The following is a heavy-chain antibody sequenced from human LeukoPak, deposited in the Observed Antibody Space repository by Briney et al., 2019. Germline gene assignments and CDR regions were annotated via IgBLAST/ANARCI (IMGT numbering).Heavy chain of an antibody. V-gene: IGHV4-31*03. J-gene: IGHJ4*02. CDR3: ARAGVYSGSYFDY. CDR2: IYYSGST. D-gene: IGHD1-26*01. Sequence: SETLSLTCTVSGGSISSGTYYWSWIPQHPGKVPDPIRYIYYSGSTYYNPSLKSRVTISIDTSKNQFSLKLSSVTAADTAVYYCARAGVYSGSYFDYWGQGTLVTVSS. CDR1: GGSISSGTYY.